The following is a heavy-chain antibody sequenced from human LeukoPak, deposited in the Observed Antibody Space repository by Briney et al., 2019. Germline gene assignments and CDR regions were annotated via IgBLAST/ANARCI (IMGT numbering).Heavy chain of an antibody. D-gene: IGHD6-25*01. J-gene: IGHJ3*02. CDR2: ISSSGSTR. Sequence: GGSLRLSCAASGFTFSTYEMNWVRQAPGKGLEGISYISSSGSTRYYADSVMGRFTISRDNAENSLFLQMNSLKVDDTAVYYCTRDRYSSGPVGAFDIWGQGTMLTVSS. CDR3: TRDRYSSGPVGAFDI. CDR1: GFTFSTYE. V-gene: IGHV3-48*03.